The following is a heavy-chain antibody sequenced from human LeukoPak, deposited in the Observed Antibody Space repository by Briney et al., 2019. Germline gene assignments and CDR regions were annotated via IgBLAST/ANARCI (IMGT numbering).Heavy chain of an antibody. J-gene: IGHJ4*02. V-gene: IGHV3-23*01. D-gene: IGHD3-16*02. CDR1: GFTFSSYA. CDR3: AKDGNYDYVWGSYRYTAAEYFDY. Sequence: GGSLRLSCAASGFTFSSYAMSWVRQAPGKGLEWVSAISGSGGSTYYADSVKGRFTISRDNSKNTLYLQMNSLRAEDTAVYYCAKDGNYDYVWGSYRYTAAEYFDYWGQGTLVTVSS. CDR2: ISGSGGST.